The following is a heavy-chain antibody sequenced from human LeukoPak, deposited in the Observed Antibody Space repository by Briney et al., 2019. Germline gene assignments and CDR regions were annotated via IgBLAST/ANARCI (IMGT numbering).Heavy chain of an antibody. J-gene: IGHJ3*02. V-gene: IGHV3-9*01. CDR2: ISWNSDTI. CDR3: AKAPGDSIGRAAFNI. CDR1: GFTFDDYA. Sequence: GGSLRLSCVASGFTFDDYAMHWVRQAPGKGLEWVSGISWNSDTIGYADSVKGRFTISRDNAKNSLYLQMNSLRAEDTALYYCAKAPGDSIGRAAFNIWGQGTMVTVSS. D-gene: IGHD3-22*01.